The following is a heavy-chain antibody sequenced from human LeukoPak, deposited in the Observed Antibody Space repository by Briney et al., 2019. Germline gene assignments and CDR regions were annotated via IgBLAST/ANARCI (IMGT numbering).Heavy chain of an antibody. Sequence: GESLKISCQSSGYNFPDYWIGWVRQLPGKVLEWMGMIYPGDSDARYSPSFRGLVSISIDKSISTAYLQWNSLKASDTAMYFCSRVGSGITGNTSFRYADHWGQGTLVTVSS. CDR1: GYNFPDYW. CDR2: IYPGDSDA. J-gene: IGHJ4*02. CDR3: SRVGSGITGNTSFRYADH. D-gene: IGHD1-20*01. V-gene: IGHV5-51*01.